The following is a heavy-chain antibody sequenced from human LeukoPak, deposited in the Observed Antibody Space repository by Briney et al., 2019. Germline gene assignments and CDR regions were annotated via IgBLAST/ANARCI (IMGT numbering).Heavy chain of an antibody. V-gene: IGHV4-34*01. J-gene: IGHJ4*02. CDR2: INHRGGT. CDR3: ARGPYDSRGYYTSLFDY. CDR1: GGSFSGYN. D-gene: IGHD3-22*01. Sequence: SETLSLTCAVYGGSFSGYNWSWIRQPPGKGLEWIGEINHRGGTNYNPSLKSRVTISVDTSKNQFSLKVTSVTAADTAVYYCARGPYDSRGYYTSLFDYWGQGTLVTVSS.